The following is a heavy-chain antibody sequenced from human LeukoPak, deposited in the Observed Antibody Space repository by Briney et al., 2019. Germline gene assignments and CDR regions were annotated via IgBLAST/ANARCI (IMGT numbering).Heavy chain of an antibody. D-gene: IGHD2-8*01. V-gene: IGHV3-30*01. J-gene: IGHJ6*03. CDR2: MSYDGGKK. CDR3: ARDGLMSQARSADPLMRDYYYYMDV. Sequence: GGSLRLSCAASGFIFSNYAMHWVRQAPGKGLEWVAVMSYDGGKKHFADSVKGRFTISRDNSKSALYLQMNNLRPEDTAVYYCARDGLMSQARSADPLMRDYYYYMDVWGKGATVTVSS. CDR1: GFIFSNYA.